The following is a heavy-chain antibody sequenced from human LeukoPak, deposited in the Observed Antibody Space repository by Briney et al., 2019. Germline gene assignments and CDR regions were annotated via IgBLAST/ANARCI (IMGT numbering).Heavy chain of an antibody. Sequence: GGSLRLSCAASGFTFDDYAMHWVRPAPGKGLEWVSGISWNSGSIGYADSVKGRFTNSRDNAKNSLYLQMNSLRAEDTALYYCAKDVHLGYCSSTSCYDLGYYYYGMDVWGQGTTVTVSS. CDR1: GFTFDDYA. J-gene: IGHJ6*02. CDR3: AKDVHLGYCSSTSCYDLGYYYYGMDV. D-gene: IGHD2-2*01. V-gene: IGHV3-9*01. CDR2: ISWNSGSI.